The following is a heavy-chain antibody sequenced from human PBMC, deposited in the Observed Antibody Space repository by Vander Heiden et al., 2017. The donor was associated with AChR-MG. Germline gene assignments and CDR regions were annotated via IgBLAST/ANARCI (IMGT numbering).Heavy chain of an antibody. CDR3: ATRRDYYGSGSYPRLFDY. J-gene: IGHJ4*02. Sequence: QVQLVQSGAEVKKPGASVKVSCKVSGYTLTELSMHWVRQAPGKGLEWMGGFDPGDGETIYAQKFQGRVTMTKDTSTDTAYMELSSLRSEETAVYYCATRRDYYGSGSYPRLFDYWGQGTLVTVSS. D-gene: IGHD3-10*01. V-gene: IGHV1-24*01. CDR2: FDPGDGET. CDR1: GYTLTELS.